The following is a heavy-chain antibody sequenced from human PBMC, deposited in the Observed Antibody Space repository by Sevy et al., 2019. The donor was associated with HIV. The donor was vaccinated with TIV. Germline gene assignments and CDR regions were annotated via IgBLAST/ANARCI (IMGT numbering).Heavy chain of an antibody. Sequence: ASVKVSCKASGGTFSSYAISWVRQAPGQGLEWMGGIIPIFGTANYAQKFQGRVTITADESTSTAYMELSSLRSEDTAVYYCARDSGYCSGSSCYSLSFDYWGQGTLVTVSS. D-gene: IGHD2-15*01. CDR3: ARDSGYCSGSSCYSLSFDY. CDR2: IIPIFGTA. V-gene: IGHV1-69*13. CDR1: GGTFSSYA. J-gene: IGHJ4*02.